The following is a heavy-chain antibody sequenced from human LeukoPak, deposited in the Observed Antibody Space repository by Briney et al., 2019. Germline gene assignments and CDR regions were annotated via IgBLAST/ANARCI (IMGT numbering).Heavy chain of an antibody. D-gene: IGHD6-13*01. J-gene: IGHJ4*02. CDR3: ARDDGPVLAAAGDY. V-gene: IGHV3-48*04. Sequence: PGGSLRLSCAVSGFTFSNYDMNWVRQAPGKGLEWVSYISSGSTTIYYADSVKGRFTISRDNAKNSLYLQMNSLRAEDTAVYYCARDDGPVLAAAGDYWGQGTLVTVSS. CDR2: ISSGSTTI. CDR1: GFTFSNYD.